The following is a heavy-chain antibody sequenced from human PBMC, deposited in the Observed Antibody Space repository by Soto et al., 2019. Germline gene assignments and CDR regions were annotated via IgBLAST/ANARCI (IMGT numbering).Heavy chain of an antibody. J-gene: IGHJ5*02. CDR3: ASGPTIFGVVIHHNWFDP. D-gene: IGHD3-3*01. V-gene: IGHV3-48*02. CDR1: GFTFSSYS. Sequence: PGGSLRLSCAASGFTFSSYSMNWVRQAPGKGLEWVSYISSSSSTIYYADSVKGRFTISRDNAKNSLYLQMNSLRDEDTAVYYCASGPTIFGVVIHHNWFDPWGQGTLVTVSS. CDR2: ISSSSSTI.